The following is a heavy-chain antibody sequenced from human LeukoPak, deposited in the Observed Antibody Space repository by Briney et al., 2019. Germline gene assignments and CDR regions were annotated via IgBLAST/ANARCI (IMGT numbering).Heavy chain of an antibody. J-gene: IGHJ4*02. CDR2: ISGSGGST. D-gene: IGHD1-1*01. CDR3: AKDGRQLERDYFDY. V-gene: IGHV3-23*01. CDR1: GFTFSGYW. Sequence: GGSLRLSCAASGFTFSGYWMRWVRQAPGKGLEWVSAISGSGGSTYYADSVKGRFTISRDNAKNTLYLQMNSLRAEDTAVYYCAKDGRQLERDYFDYWGQGTLVTVSS.